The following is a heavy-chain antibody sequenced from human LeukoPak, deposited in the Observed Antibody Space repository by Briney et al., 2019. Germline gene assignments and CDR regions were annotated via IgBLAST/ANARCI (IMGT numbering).Heavy chain of an antibody. D-gene: IGHD1-1*01. CDR3: ARPRAMTTGVGRYFDL. J-gene: IGHJ2*01. CDR2: ISGGGEDT. CDR1: GFTFTSYA. Sequence: GGSLRLSCGASGFTFTSYAMSWIRQAPGKGLEWVSAISGGGEDTYYADSVKGRFTISRDNSKNTLYLQMNSLRAEDTATYYCARPRAMTTGVGRYFDLWGRGTLVTVSS. V-gene: IGHV3-23*01.